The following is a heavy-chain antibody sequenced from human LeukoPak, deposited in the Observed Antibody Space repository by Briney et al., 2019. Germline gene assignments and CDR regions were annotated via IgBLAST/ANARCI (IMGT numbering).Heavy chain of an antibody. V-gene: IGHV4-31*03. CDR3: ARGGVGVPPYYFDY. D-gene: IGHD3-10*01. J-gene: IGHJ4*02. CDR2: IYYSGST. Sequence: SQTLSLTCTVSGGSISSGGYYWSWIRQHPGKGLEWIGYIYYSGSTYYNPSLKSRVTISVDTSKNQFSLKLSSVTAADTAVYYCARGGVGVPPYYFDYWGQGTLVTVSS. CDR1: GGSISSGGYY.